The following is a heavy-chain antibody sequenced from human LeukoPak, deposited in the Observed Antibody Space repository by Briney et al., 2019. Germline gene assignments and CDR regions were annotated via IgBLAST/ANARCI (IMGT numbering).Heavy chain of an antibody. CDR2: ISGSGSTI. D-gene: IGHD2-2*01. CDR1: GFTFSGSY. J-gene: IGHJ4*02. V-gene: IGHV3-11*01. Sequence: PGGFLRLSCAASGFTFSGSYMSWIRQAPGKGLEWVSYISGSGSTIYYADSLKGRFTISRDNAKDSLYLQMNSLRAEDTAVYYCVRGGCSSSSCYPDYWGQGTLVTVSS. CDR3: VRGGCSSSSCYPDY.